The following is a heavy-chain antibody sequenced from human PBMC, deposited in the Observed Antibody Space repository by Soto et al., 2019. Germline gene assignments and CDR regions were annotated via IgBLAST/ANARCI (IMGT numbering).Heavy chain of an antibody. J-gene: IGHJ6*02. V-gene: IGHV3-30-3*01. CDR3: ARGDSSRCHDGFGCYYYGMDV. Sequence: QVQLVESGGGVVQPGRSLRLSCAASGFTFSSYAMHWVRQAPGKGLEWVAVISYDGSNKYYADSVKGRFPISRDNSKNQLYLRMNSLRAEDTAVYYWARGDSSRCHDGFGCYYYGMDVWGQGTTVTVSS. CDR2: ISYDGSNK. CDR1: GFTFSSYA. D-gene: IGHD6-19*01.